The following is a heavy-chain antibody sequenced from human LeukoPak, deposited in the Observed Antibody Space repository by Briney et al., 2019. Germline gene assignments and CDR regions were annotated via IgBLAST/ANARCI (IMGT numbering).Heavy chain of an antibody. V-gene: IGHV3-53*01. D-gene: IGHD1-26*01. CDR3: ARVWSRIVGATTSSEY. CDR2: IYSGGST. CDR1: GFTVSSSY. J-gene: IGHJ4*02. Sequence: GGSLRLSCAASGFTVSSSYMSWVRQAPEKGLEWVSLIYSGGSTYYADSVKGRFTISRDNSKNTLYLQMNSLRAEDTAVYYCARVWSRIVGATTSSEYWGQGTLVTVSS.